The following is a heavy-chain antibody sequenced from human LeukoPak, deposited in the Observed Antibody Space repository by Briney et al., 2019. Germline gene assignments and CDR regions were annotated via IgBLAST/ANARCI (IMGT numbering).Heavy chain of an antibody. CDR2: ISPYNGNT. Sequence: ASVKVSCKASGYAFRMFGISWVRQAPGQGLEWMGWISPYNGNTDFAQKVQGRVTLTTDTSANTAYMEVRGLTSDDTAVYFCATDPGAGTGEFSDSWGQGTLVTVSS. J-gene: IGHJ4*02. V-gene: IGHV1-18*01. CDR3: ATDPGAGTGEFSDS. CDR1: GYAFRMFG. D-gene: IGHD1/OR15-1a*01.